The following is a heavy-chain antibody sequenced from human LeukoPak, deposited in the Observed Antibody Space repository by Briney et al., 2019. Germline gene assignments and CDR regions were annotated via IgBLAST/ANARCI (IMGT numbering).Heavy chain of an antibody. CDR1: GYTFTSYG. D-gene: IGHD4/OR15-4a*01. Sequence: ASVKVSCKASGYTFTSYGISWVRQAPGQGLEWMGWISAYNGNTNYAQKFQGRVTMTRDTSTSTVYMELSSLRSEDTAVYYCARDQVHYYYYYMDVWGKGTTVTISS. CDR3: ARDQVHYYYYYMDV. J-gene: IGHJ6*03. CDR2: ISAYNGNT. V-gene: IGHV1-18*01.